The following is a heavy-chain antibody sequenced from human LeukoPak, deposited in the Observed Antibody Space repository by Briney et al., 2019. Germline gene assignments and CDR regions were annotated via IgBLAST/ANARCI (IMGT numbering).Heavy chain of an antibody. CDR3: ARDLSTKYYYDSSGYYHNFDY. V-gene: IGHV3-30-3*01. CDR2: ISYDGSNK. D-gene: IGHD3-22*01. Sequence: TGGSLRLSCTASGFTFSTHAMHWVRQAPGKGLEWVAVISYDGSNKYYTDSVKGRFTISRDNSKNTLYLQMDSLRAEDTAVYYCARDLSTKYYYDSSGYYHNFDYWGQGTLVTVSS. J-gene: IGHJ4*02. CDR1: GFTFSTHA.